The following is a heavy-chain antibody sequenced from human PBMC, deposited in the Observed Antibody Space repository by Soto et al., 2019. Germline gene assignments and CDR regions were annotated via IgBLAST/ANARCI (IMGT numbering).Heavy chain of an antibody. CDR3: ARQTTYSSSWHDC. CDR2: IYSSGSI. D-gene: IGHD6-13*01. J-gene: IGHJ4*02. CDR1: GCSANNYY. Sequence: SATLSLTCKVSGCSANNYYWGWFWQPAGKGLEYIGRIYSSGSINYNPSLKSRVTMSVDASKNQFYLKVRSVTAADTAVYYCARQTTYSSSWHDCWGQGTLVTVSS. V-gene: IGHV4-4*07.